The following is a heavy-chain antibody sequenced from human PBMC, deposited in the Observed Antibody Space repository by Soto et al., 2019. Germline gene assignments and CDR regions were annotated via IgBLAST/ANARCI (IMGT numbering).Heavy chain of an antibody. CDR2: IKTKTEGGTT. D-gene: IGHD1-1*01. V-gene: IGHV3-15*07. CDR1: GVTFTNAW. Sequence: EEQLVESGGGLVKPGGSLRLSCAASGVTFTNAWMNWVRQAPGKGLEWVGRIKTKTEGGTTDYGAPVKGRFTISRDDSQNTLYLQMNSLKTEDSAVYYCSRGGTGRLPYYYYGLDVWGQGTTVTVSS. CDR3: SRGGTGRLPYYYYGLDV. J-gene: IGHJ6*02.